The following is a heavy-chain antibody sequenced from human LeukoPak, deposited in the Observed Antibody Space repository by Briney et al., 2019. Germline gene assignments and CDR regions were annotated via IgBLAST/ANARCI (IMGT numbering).Heavy chain of an antibody. CDR3: FIGSTQYCSSTSCRRGSIDY. CDR1: GGTFSSYA. J-gene: IGHJ4*02. CDR2: IIPIFGTA. Sequence: SVKVSCKASGGTFSSYAISWVRQAPGQGLEWMGGIIPIFGTANYAQKFQGRVTITADKSTSTAYMELSSLRSEDTAVYYCFIGSTQYCSSTSCRRGSIDYWGQGTLVTVSS. V-gene: IGHV1-69*06. D-gene: IGHD2-2*01.